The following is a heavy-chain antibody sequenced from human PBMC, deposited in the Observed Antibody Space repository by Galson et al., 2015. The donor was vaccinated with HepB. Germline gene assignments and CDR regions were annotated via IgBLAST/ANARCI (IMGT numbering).Heavy chain of an antibody. CDR2: IIPIFGTA. CDR3: ARDPSSCTFGVCKYFDY. CDR1: GGTFSSYA. V-gene: IGHV1-69*13. D-gene: IGHD3-16*01. Sequence: SVKVSCKASGGTFSSYAISWVRQAPGQGLEWMGGIIPIFGTANYAQKFQGRVTITADESTSTAYMELSSLRSEDTAVYYCARDPSSCTFGVCKYFDYWGQGTLVTVSS. J-gene: IGHJ4*02.